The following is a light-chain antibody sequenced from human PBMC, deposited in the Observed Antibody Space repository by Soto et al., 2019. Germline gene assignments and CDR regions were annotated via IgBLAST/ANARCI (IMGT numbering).Light chain of an antibody. V-gene: IGKV3-20*01. Sequence: EIVLTQSPGTLSLSPGEGATLSCRASQSLSSSYVAWYQQKVGQPPRLLIYGASNRATGIPDRFSGSWSGTEFTLTISRLEPEDFAVYYCQQCGSSPWTFGQGTKVDIK. CDR1: QSLSSSY. CDR2: GAS. CDR3: QQCGSSPWT. J-gene: IGKJ1*01.